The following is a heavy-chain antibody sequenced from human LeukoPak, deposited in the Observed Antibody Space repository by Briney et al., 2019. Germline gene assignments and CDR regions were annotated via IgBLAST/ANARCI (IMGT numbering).Heavy chain of an antibody. Sequence: SKTLSLTCTVSGGSIISSDYHWGWVRQPPGKGLEWIGTIPYSGNTDYNPSLRSRVTISVDTSNNQFSLRLGSVTAADTAVYHCARHCCSGPAKRVFDIWGQGTMVTVSS. CDR2: IPYSGNT. CDR1: GGSIISSDYH. V-gene: IGHV4-39*01. CDR3: ARHCCSGPAKRVFDI. D-gene: IGHD2-15*01. J-gene: IGHJ3*02.